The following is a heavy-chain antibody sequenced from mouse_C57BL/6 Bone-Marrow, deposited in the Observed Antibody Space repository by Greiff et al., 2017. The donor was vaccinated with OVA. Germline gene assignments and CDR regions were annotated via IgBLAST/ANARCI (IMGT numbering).Heavy chain of an antibody. D-gene: IGHD1-1*01. CDR1: GYTFTSYG. V-gene: IGHV1-81*01. J-gene: IGHJ2*01. CDR2: IYPRSGNT. Sequence: QVQLQQSGAELARPGASVKLSCKASGYTFTSYGISWVKQRTGQGLEWIGEIYPRSGNTYYNEKFKGKATLTADKSSSTEYMELRRLTSEDSAGYFCARFLYYYGSPYCDYWGQGTTLTVSS. CDR3: ARFLYYYGSPYCDY.